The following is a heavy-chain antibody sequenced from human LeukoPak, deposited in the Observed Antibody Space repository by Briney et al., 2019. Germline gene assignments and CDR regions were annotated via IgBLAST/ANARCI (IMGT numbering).Heavy chain of an antibody. Sequence: GGSLRLSCAASGFTFSSYWMHWVPQVPGKGLVWVSRINTGGSSTAYADSVKGRFTISRDNTKNTLYLQMNSLRAEDTAVYYCARDKIDVADNHDYWGQGTLVTVSS. CDR3: ARDKIDVADNHDY. CDR2: INTGGSST. V-gene: IGHV3-74*01. D-gene: IGHD6-19*01. J-gene: IGHJ4*02. CDR1: GFTFSSYW.